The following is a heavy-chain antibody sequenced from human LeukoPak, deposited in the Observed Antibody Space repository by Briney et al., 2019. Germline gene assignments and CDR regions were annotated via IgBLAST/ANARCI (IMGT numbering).Heavy chain of an antibody. J-gene: IGHJ6*03. D-gene: IGHD3-10*01. CDR2: IYHSGST. CDR3: ARRVRYYGSGSYYYYYVDV. CDR1: GYSISSDYY. Sequence: SETLSLTCTVSGYSISSDYYWGWIRHPPGKGLEWIGTIYHSGSTSYNPSLKSRVTISADTSKNQFSLKLSSVTAADTAVYYCARRVRYYGSGSYYYYYVDVWGKGTTVTISS. V-gene: IGHV4-38-2*02.